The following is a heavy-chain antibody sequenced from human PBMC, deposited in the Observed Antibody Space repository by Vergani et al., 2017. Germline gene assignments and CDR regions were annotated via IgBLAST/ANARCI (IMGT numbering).Heavy chain of an antibody. V-gene: IGHV3-15*01. CDR3: TTDWRYWFGEFPRFDY. D-gene: IGHD3-10*01. CDR2: IKSKTDGGTT. CDR1: GFTFSNAW. Sequence: EVQLVESGGGLVKPGGSLRLSCAASGFTFSNAWMSWVRQAPGKGLEWVGRIKSKTDGGTTDYAAPVKGRFTISRDDSKNTLYLQMNSLKTEDTAVYYCTTDWRYWFGEFPRFDYWGQGTLVTVSS. J-gene: IGHJ4*02.